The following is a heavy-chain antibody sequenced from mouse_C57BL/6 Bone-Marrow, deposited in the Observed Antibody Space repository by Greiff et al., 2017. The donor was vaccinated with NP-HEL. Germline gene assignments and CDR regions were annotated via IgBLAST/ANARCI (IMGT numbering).Heavy chain of an antibody. CDR3: ARGGITTVPFDY. CDR1: GYSITSGYY. V-gene: IGHV3-6*01. D-gene: IGHD1-1*01. J-gene: IGHJ2*01. CDR2: ISYDGSN. Sequence: DVQLQESGPGLVKPSQSLSLTCSVTGYSITSGYYWNWIRQFPGNKLEWMGYISYDGSNNYNPSLQNRISITRDTSKNQFFLKLNSVTTEDTATYYCARGGITTVPFDYWGQGTTLTVSS.